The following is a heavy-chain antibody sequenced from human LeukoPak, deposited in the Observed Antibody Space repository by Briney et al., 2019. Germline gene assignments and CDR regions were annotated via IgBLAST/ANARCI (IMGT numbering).Heavy chain of an antibody. Sequence: GGSLRLSCAASGFTFRSYAMTWVRQAPGKGLEWVANIKEDGSEKYYVDSVKGRFIISRNNANKSLYLQMNSLRAEDTAVYYCARRSTVTAYDFYYMDVWGKGTTVIVSS. CDR3: ARRSTVTAYDFYYMDV. D-gene: IGHD4-17*01. CDR1: GFTFRSYA. CDR2: IKEDGSEK. V-gene: IGHV3-7*01. J-gene: IGHJ6*03.